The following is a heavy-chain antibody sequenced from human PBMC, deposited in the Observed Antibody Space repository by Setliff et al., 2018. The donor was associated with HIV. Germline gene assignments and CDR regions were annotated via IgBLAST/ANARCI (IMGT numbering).Heavy chain of an antibody. J-gene: IGHJ4*02. Sequence: PGGSLRLSCAASGFGFSGSAMHWVRQASGKGLEWVGHIRTKANSYATVYAASVKGRFTISRDDAKNTAYLQMSSLKTEDTALYYCIPGGSSSIFFPHWGRGTLVTV. V-gene: IGHV3-73*01. D-gene: IGHD2-2*01. CDR2: IRTKANSYAT. CDR1: GFGFSGSA. CDR3: IPGGSSSIFFPH.